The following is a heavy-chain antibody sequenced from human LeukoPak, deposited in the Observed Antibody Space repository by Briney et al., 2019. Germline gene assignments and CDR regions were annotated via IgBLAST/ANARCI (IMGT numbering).Heavy chain of an antibody. J-gene: IGHJ4*01. Sequence: GGSLRLSCAASGFTFSSYAMSWVRQAPGKGLEWVLGISGSGGTTYHADSVQGRFIISRDNSKNTLYLQMNTLRPDDTAVYYCTRAKRGPFDYWGQGTLVTVSS. CDR3: TRAKRGPFDY. CDR2: ISGSGGTT. CDR1: GFTFSSYA. V-gene: IGHV3-23*01.